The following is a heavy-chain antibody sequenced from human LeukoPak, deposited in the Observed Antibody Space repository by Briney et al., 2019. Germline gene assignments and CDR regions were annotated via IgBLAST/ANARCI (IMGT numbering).Heavy chain of an antibody. CDR2: RSYDGSNK. Sequence: GGSLRLSCAASGFTFSSYAMHWVRQAPGKGLEWVAVRSYDGSNKYYADSVKGRFTISRDNSKNTLYLQMNSLRAEDTAVYYCAKDRRSGRTYYYDTSGPEDAFDVWGQGTMVTVSS. V-gene: IGHV3-30-3*01. CDR1: GFTFSSYA. D-gene: IGHD3-22*01. J-gene: IGHJ3*01. CDR3: AKDRRSGRTYYYDTSGPEDAFDV.